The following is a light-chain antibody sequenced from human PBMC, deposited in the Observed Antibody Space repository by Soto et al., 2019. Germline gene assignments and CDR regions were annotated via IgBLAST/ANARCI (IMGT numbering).Light chain of an antibody. V-gene: IGKV1-12*01. CDR2: TGS. J-gene: IGKJ1*01. Sequence: DIQMTQSPSSVSASVXDRVTITCRASQAIDSWLAWYQQKPGEAPKLLIFTGSLLHSGVPPRFSGSGSGTDFTLTISSLQPEDFATYYCQQTLSFPPTFGQGTKVDIK. CDR3: QQTLSFPPT. CDR1: QAIDSW.